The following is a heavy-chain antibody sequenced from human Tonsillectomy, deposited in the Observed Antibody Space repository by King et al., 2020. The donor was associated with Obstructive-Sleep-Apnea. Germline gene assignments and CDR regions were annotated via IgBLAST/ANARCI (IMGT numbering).Heavy chain of an antibody. Sequence: VQLVESGGGLVQPGGSLRLSCAASGFTFSSYWMSWVRQAPGKGLEWVANIKQDGSEKYYVDSVKGRFTISRDNAKNSLYLQMNSLRAEDTAVYYCARGDYDILTGYYFYWGQGTLVTVSS. J-gene: IGHJ4*02. CDR2: IKQDGSEK. CDR1: GFTFSSYW. V-gene: IGHV3-7*01. D-gene: IGHD3-9*01. CDR3: ARGDYDILTGYYFY.